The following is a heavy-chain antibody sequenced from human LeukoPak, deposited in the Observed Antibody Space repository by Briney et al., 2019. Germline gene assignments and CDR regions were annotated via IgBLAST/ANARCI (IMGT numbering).Heavy chain of an antibody. CDR1: GGSFSGYY. V-gene: IGHV4-34*01. CDR2: INHSGST. D-gene: IGHD2-2*01. Sequence: KPSETLSLTCAVYGGSFSGYYWSWIRQPPGKGLECIGEINHSGSTNYNPSLKSRVTISVDTSKNQFSLKLSSVTAADTAVYYCARAQPTASRLANLRYWGQGTLVTVSS. CDR3: ARAQPTASRLANLRY. J-gene: IGHJ4*02.